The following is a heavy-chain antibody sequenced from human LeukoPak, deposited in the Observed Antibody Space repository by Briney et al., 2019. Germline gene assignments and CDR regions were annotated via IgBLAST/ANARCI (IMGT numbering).Heavy chain of an antibody. J-gene: IGHJ5*02. V-gene: IGHV3-21*01. CDR1: GFTFSSYS. CDR2: ISSSSSYI. Sequence: GGSLRLSCAASGFTFSSYSMNWVRQAPGKGLEWVSSISSSSSYIYYADSVKGRFTISRDNAKNSLYLQMNSLRAEDTAVYYCARDIRDFWSGYLNWFDPWGQGTLVTVSS. CDR3: ARDIRDFWSGYLNWFDP. D-gene: IGHD3-3*01.